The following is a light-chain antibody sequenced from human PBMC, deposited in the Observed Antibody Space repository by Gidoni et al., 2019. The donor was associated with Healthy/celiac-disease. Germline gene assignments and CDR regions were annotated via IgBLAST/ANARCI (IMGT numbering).Light chain of an antibody. CDR3: QQYGSSPHT. V-gene: IGKV3-20*01. CDR1: QCVSSCY. Sequence: EIVLTQSPGTLSLSPGERATPTCKACQCVSSCYLAWYQRKPGQAPRLLIYGASSRATGIPDRFSDSGSGTDLTLTISRLEHEDFAVYYCQQYGSSPHTFGQGNKLAIK. J-gene: IGKJ2*01. CDR2: GAS.